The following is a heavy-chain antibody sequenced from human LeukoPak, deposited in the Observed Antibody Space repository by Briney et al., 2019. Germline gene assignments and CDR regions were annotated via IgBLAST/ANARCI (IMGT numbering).Heavy chain of an antibody. D-gene: IGHD2-15*01. V-gene: IGHV3-30*04. Sequence: GRSLRLSCAASGFTFTTYVMHWVRQAPGKGLEWVAVISHTGSTETYADSVKGRFTISRDNSKNTVYLQMNSLKTEDTAVYYCARDRAVALPTYYYYMDVWGKGTTVTVSS. CDR1: GFTFTTYV. J-gene: IGHJ6*03. CDR2: ISHTGSTE. CDR3: ARDRAVALPTYYYYMDV.